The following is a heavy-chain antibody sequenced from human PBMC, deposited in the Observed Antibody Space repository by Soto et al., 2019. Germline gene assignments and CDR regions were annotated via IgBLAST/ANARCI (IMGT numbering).Heavy chain of an antibody. V-gene: IGHV4-34*01. J-gene: IGHJ4*02. CDR1: GGSFSGYY. CDR2: INHSGST. CDR3: ARFFYYYDSSGYYRTEFDY. Sequence: SETLSLTCAVYGGSFSGYYWSWIRQPPGKGLEWIGEINHSGSTNYNPSLKSRVTISVDTSKNQFSLKLSSVTAADTAVYYCARFFYYYDSSGYYRTEFDYWGQGTLVTVSS. D-gene: IGHD3-22*01.